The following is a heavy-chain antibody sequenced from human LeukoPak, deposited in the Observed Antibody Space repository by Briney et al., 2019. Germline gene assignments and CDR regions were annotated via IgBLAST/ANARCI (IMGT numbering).Heavy chain of an antibody. J-gene: IGHJ6*02. Sequence: SETLSLTCIVSGGSISDYYWSWIRQPPGKGLEWIGYIYSSGSTYYNPSLKSRVTISVDTSKNQFSLKLSSVTAADTAVYYCARADVWGQGTTVTVSS. CDR1: GGSISDYY. CDR2: IYSSGST. V-gene: IGHV4-59*01. CDR3: ARADV.